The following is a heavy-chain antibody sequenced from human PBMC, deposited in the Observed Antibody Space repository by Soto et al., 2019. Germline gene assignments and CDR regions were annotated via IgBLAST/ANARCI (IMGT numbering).Heavy chain of an antibody. J-gene: IGHJ6*02. CDR2: ISGSGGST. CDR1: GFTFSSYA. CDR3: AKALVATMIGYYYYGMDV. V-gene: IGHV3-23*01. Sequence: EVQLLESGGGLVQPGGSLRLSCAASGFTFSSYAMSWVRQAPGKGLEWVSAISGSGGSTYYPDSVKGRFTISRDNSKNSLYLQMNSQRAEDTAVYYCAKALVATMIGYYYYGMDVWGQGTTVTVSS. D-gene: IGHD5-12*01.